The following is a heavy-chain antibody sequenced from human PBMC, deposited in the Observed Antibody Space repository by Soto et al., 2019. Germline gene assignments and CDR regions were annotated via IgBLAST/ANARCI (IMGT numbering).Heavy chain of an antibody. CDR3: ASSIN. J-gene: IGHJ4*02. V-gene: IGHV3-33*01. Sequence: QVQLVESGGGVVQPGRSLRLSCTASGFPFSSYGMYWVRQAPGKGLEWVAVIWFDGSNKDYADSVKGRFTISRDNSKNTLYLQMNSLRADDTAVYYCASSINWGRGTLVTVSS. CDR1: GFPFSSYG. CDR2: IWFDGSNK.